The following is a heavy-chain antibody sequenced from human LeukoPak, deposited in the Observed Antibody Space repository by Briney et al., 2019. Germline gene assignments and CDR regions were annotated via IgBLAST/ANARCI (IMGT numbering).Heavy chain of an antibody. D-gene: IGHD6-19*01. CDR3: ARDLASSGWYPDY. CDR2: INPNSGGT. CDR1: GYTLTGYY. J-gene: IGHJ4*02. V-gene: IGHV1-2*02. Sequence: GASVKVSCKASGYTLTGYYMHWVRQAPGQGLEWMGWINPNSGGTNYAQKFQGRVTMTRDTSISTAYMELSRLRSGDTAVYYCARDLASSGWYPDYWGQGTLVTVSS.